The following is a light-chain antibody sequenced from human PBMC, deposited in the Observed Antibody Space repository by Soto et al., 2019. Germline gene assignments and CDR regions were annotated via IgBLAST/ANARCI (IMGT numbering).Light chain of an antibody. V-gene: IGKV3-11*01. CDR2: DAS. Sequence: EIVLTQSPATLSLSPGERATLSCRASQSVSSSLAWYQQKPGQAPRLLIYDASNRATGIPPRFSGSGSGTDFTLTISSLEPEDFAVYYCQQRSNWPPLTFGGGTKVEIK. CDR1: QSVSSS. CDR3: QQRSNWPPLT. J-gene: IGKJ4*01.